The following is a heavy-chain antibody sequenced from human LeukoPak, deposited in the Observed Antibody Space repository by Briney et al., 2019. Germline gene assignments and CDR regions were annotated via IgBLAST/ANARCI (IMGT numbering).Heavy chain of an antibody. Sequence: PGGSLRLSCAASGFTFSSYSMNWVRQAPGKGLEWASSISSSSSYIYYADSVKGRFTISRDNAKNSLYLQMNCLRAEDTAVYYCARAWIGKQLGSFHYYYGMDVWGQGTTVTVSS. CDR2: ISSSSSYI. CDR1: GFTFSSYS. CDR3: ARAWIGKQLGSFHYYYGMDV. V-gene: IGHV3-21*01. J-gene: IGHJ6*02. D-gene: IGHD6-6*01.